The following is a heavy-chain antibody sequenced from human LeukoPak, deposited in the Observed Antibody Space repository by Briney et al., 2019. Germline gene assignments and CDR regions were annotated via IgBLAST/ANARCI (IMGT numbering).Heavy chain of an antibody. CDR3: ARDPSHYYYTDV. V-gene: IGHV1-46*01. Sequence: ASVKVSCKVSGYTLTELSMHWVRQAPGQGLEWMGIINPSGGSTSYAQKFQGRVTMTRDTSTSTVYMELSSLRSEDTAIYYCARDPSHYYYTDVWGKGTTVIVSS. J-gene: IGHJ6*03. CDR2: INPSGGST. CDR1: GYTLTELS.